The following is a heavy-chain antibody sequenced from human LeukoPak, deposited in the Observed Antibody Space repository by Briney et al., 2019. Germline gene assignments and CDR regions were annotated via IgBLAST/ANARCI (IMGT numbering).Heavy chain of an antibody. CDR1: GFTFRSYA. D-gene: IGHD2-2*02. CDR2: ISSNGGST. Sequence: GGSLRLSCAASGFTFRSYAMHWVRQAPGKGLEYVSAISSNGGSTYYANSVKGRFTISRDNSKNTLYLQMGSLRAEDMAVYYCARGDCSSTSCYRRYYYYYMDVWGKGTTVTVSS. CDR3: ARGDCSSTSCYRRYYYYYMDV. J-gene: IGHJ6*03. V-gene: IGHV3-64*01.